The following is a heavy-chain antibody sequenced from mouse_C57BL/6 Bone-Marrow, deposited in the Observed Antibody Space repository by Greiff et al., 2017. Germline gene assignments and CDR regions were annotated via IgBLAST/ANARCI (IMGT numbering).Heavy chain of an antibody. CDR2: IAPNSGGT. J-gene: IGHJ2*01. Sequence: QVHVKQPGAELVKPGASVKLSCKASGYTFTSYWMHWVKQRPGRGLEWIGRIAPNSGGTKYNEKFKSKATLTVDKPSSTAYMQLSSLTSEDSAVYYCARRAGTSLVDYWGQGTTLTVSA. CDR1: GYTFTSYW. V-gene: IGHV1-72*01. CDR3: ARRAGTSLVDY. D-gene: IGHD3-3*01.